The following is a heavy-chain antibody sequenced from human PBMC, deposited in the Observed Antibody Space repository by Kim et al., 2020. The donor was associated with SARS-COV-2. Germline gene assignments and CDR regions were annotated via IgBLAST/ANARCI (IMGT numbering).Heavy chain of an antibody. CDR1: GGTFSSYA. CDR3: VRGFPSHPMVPSRYFDY. D-gene: IGHD6-13*01. V-gene: IGHV1-69*13. J-gene: IGHJ4*01. CDR2: IIPIFGTA. Sequence: SVKVSCKASGGTFSSYAISWVRQAPGQGLEWMGGIIPIFGTANYAQKFQGRVTITADESTSTAYMGLSSLRFQDTAAYYCVRGFPSHPMVPSRYFDYWG.